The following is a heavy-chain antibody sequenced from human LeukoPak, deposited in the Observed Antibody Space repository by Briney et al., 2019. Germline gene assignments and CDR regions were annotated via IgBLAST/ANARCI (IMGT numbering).Heavy chain of an antibody. CDR3: TTYYDILTGYSRAFDI. Sequence: GGSLRLSCAASGFTFSSYSMNWVRQAPGKGLEWVSVIYSGGSTYYADSVKGRFTISRDNSKNTLYLQMNSLRAEDTAVYYCTTYYDILTGYSRAFDIWGQGTMVTVSS. V-gene: IGHV3-53*01. D-gene: IGHD3-9*01. CDR2: IYSGGST. J-gene: IGHJ3*02. CDR1: GFTFSSYS.